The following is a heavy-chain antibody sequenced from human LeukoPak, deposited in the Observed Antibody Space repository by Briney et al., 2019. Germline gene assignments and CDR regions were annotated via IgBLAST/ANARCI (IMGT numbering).Heavy chain of an antibody. V-gene: IGHV1-2*02. CDR1: GYTFTGYY. D-gene: IGHD6-13*01. CDR2: INPNSGGT. Sequence: ASVKVSCKASGYTFTGYYMHWVRQAPGQGLEWMGWINPNSGGTNYAQKFQGRVTMTRDTSISTAYMELSRLRSDDTAVYYCAQEGAAGTPGYFDYWGQGTLVTVSS. CDR3: AQEGAAGTPGYFDY. J-gene: IGHJ4*02.